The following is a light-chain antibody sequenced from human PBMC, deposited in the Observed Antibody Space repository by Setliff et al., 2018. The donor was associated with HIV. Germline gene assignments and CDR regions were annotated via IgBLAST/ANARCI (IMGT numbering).Light chain of an antibody. CDR1: SNDIGDYNY. CDR3: ASYTRDNSYV. J-gene: IGLJ1*01. V-gene: IGLV2-14*03. CDR2: DVS. Sequence: QSVLTQSASVSGPPGQSITISCTGTSNDIGDYNYVYWYQQHPGKAPKLLIYDVSYRPSGVSTRFSGSKSGNTASLIISGLQAEDEADYHCASYTRDNSYVFGTGTKVTVL.